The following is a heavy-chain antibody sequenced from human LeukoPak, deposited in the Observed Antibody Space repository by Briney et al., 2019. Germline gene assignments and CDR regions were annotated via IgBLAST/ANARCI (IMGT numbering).Heavy chain of an antibody. J-gene: IGHJ3*02. CDR3: ARGRDDISCCAFDI. CDR1: GFTFDDYA. V-gene: IGHV3-53*01. Sequence: PGGSLRLSCAASGFTFDDYAMHWVRQAPGKGLEWVSVIYSGGGTYYADSVKGRFTISRDNSKNTLYLQMNSVRAEDTAVYYCARGRDDISCCAFDIWGQGTMVTVSS. D-gene: IGHD3-9*01. CDR2: IYSGGGT.